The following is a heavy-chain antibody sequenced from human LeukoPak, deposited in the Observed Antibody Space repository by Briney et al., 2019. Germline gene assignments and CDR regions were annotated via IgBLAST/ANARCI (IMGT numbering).Heavy chain of an antibody. Sequence: GGSLRLSCAASGFTFSSYWMSWVRQAPGKGLEWVSSISSSSSYIYYADSVKGRFTISRDKAKNSLYLQMNSLRAEDTAVYYCASELLGYCSGGSCDWGQGTLVTVSS. CDR3: ASELLGYCSGGSCD. CDR1: GFTFSSYW. D-gene: IGHD2-15*01. V-gene: IGHV3-21*01. J-gene: IGHJ4*02. CDR2: ISSSSSYI.